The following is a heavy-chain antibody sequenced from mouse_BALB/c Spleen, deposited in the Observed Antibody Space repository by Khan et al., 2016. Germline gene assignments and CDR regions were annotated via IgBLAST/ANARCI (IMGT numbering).Heavy chain of an antibody. CDR1: GFSIQDTY. CDR3: SRMYYGDY. CDR2: IDPPNDNT. D-gene: IGHD1-1*01. Sequence: EVELQQAGAELVKQGASVKLFCTASGFSIQDTYIHWVRQRPEQGLDWIGRIDPPNDNTKYDPKFQGKATITADTSSTKAYLQLDSLTYEDTAVYYCSRMYYGDYWGQGTTLTVSS. V-gene: IGHV14-3*02. J-gene: IGHJ2*01.